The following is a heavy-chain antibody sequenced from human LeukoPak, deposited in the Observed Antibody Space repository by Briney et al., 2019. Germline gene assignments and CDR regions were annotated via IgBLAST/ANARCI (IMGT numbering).Heavy chain of an antibody. CDR1: GFASSNYW. Sequence: GGSLRLSCAASGFASSNYWMHWVRQAPGKGLVWVSRVDIDGSTTTYADSVKGRFTISRDNSKNTLYLQMNSLRAEDTAVYYCVKGGSGWYPGFEYWGQGALVTVSS. D-gene: IGHD6-19*01. CDR3: VKGGSGWYPGFEY. V-gene: IGHV3-74*01. J-gene: IGHJ4*02. CDR2: VDIDGSTT.